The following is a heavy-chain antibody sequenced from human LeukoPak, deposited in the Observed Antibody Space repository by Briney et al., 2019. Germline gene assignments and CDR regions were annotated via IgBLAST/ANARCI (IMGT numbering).Heavy chain of an antibody. CDR1: GGSISSTRYY. Sequence: SETLSLTCTVSGGSISSTRYYWGWIRQPPGKGLEWIGSIYYSGSTYYNPSLKSRVTISVDTSKNQFSLKLSSVTAADTAVYYCARAGYCSGGSCYQGGFDFDYWGQGTLVTVSS. V-gene: IGHV4-39*07. D-gene: IGHD2-15*01. CDR2: IYYSGST. J-gene: IGHJ4*02. CDR3: ARAGYCSGGSCYQGGFDFDY.